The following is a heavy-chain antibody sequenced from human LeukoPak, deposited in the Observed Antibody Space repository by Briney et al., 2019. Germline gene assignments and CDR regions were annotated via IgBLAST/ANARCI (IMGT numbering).Heavy chain of an antibody. CDR2: IYYSGST. Sequence: SETLSLTCTVSGGSISSYYWSWIRQPPGKGLEWIGYIYYSGSTNYNPSLKSRVTISVDTSKNQFSLKLSSVTAADTAVYYCARVSPQKLELVSYWGQGTLVTVSS. CDR3: ARVSPQKLELVSY. D-gene: IGHD1-7*01. J-gene: IGHJ4*02. CDR1: GGSISSYY. V-gene: IGHV4-59*01.